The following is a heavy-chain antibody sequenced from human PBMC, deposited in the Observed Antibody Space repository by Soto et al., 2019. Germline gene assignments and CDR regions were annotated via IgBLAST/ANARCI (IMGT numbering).Heavy chain of an antibody. D-gene: IGHD2-2*01. J-gene: IGHJ6*02. CDR2: INPNSGGT. Sequence: QVQLVQSGAEVKKPGASVKVSCKASGYTFTGYYMHWVRQAPGQGLEWMGWINPNSGGTNYAQKFQGRVTMTRDTSSITAYMELSRLRSDDTAVYYCARDSGYCSSTSCYGIYGMDVWGQGTTVTVSS. CDR1: GYTFTGYY. CDR3: ARDSGYCSSTSCYGIYGMDV. V-gene: IGHV1-2*02.